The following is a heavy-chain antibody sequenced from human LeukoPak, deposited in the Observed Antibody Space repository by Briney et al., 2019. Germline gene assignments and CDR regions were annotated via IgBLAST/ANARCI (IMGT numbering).Heavy chain of an antibody. Sequence: GGSLRLSCAASGFTFSSHAMHWVRQAPGKGLEWVAVISYEASNQYYADSVRGRFTISRDNSKNTLSLQMNSLRDEDTALYYCARDYRVGCTSDDCYPIDYWGQGTLATVSS. J-gene: IGHJ4*02. V-gene: IGHV3-30*01. CDR2: ISYEASNQ. CDR1: GFTFSSHA. D-gene: IGHD2-21*02. CDR3: ARDYRVGCTSDDCYPIDY.